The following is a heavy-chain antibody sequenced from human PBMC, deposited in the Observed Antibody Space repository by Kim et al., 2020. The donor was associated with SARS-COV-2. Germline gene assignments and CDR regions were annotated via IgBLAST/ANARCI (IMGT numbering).Heavy chain of an antibody. D-gene: IGHD5-12*01. Sequence: ASVKVSCKASGYMFTYYPMNWVRQAPGQGLEWMGWINTNTGNPTYAQGFTGRFVFSWDASVNTAYLQISSLKPEDTAVYYCARQSYSGYDGWFDPWGQGT. CDR2: INTNTGNP. CDR3: ARQSYSGYDGWFDP. CDR1: GYMFTYYP. J-gene: IGHJ5*02. V-gene: IGHV7-4-1*02.